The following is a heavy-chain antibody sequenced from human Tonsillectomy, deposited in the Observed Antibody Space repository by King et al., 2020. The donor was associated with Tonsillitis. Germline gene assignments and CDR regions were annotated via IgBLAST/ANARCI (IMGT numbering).Heavy chain of an antibody. V-gene: IGHV3-66*01. J-gene: IGHJ4*02. D-gene: IGHD6-13*01. CDR3: ARDSYGSGIFDY. Sequence: GQLVQSGGGLVQPGGSLRLSCAASGFTVSSNYMRWVRQAPGKGLEWVAVIYSGGSTYYADSVKGRFTISRDNSKNILYLQMNSLRAEDTAVYYCARDSYGSGIFDYWGQGTLVTVSA. CDR1: GFTVSSNY. CDR2: IYSGGST.